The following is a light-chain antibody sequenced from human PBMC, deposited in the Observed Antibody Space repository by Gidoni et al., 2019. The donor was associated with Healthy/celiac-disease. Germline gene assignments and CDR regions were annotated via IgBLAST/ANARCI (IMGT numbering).Light chain of an antibody. CDR1: QSVSSY. CDR3: QQRSNWPSLT. Sequence: EIVLTQSPATLALSPGETATISCRASQSVSSYLAWYQQKPGQAPRLLIYYASTRATGIPARFSGSGSWTDFTLTISSLEPEDFAVYYCQQRSNWPSLTFGGGTKVEIK. V-gene: IGKV3-11*01. J-gene: IGKJ4*01. CDR2: YAS.